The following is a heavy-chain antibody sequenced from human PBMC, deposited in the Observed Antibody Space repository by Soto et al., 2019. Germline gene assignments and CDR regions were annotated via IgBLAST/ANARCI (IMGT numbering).Heavy chain of an antibody. CDR2: ISYDGSNK. D-gene: IGHD3-22*01. CDR3: AKDPPRTHYYYDSSGYFDY. CDR1: GFTFSSYG. J-gene: IGHJ4*02. V-gene: IGHV3-30*18. Sequence: SLRLSCAASGFTFSSYGMHWVRQAPGKGLEWVAVISYDGSNKYYADSVKGRFTISRDNSKNTLYLQMNSLRAEDTAVYYCAKDPPRTHYYYDSSGYFDYWGQGTLVTVSS.